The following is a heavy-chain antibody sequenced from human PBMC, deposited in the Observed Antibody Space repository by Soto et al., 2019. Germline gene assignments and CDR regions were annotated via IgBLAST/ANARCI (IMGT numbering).Heavy chain of an antibody. Sequence: PGXSLLLSCVASGFTCSSYDMDCVRQATGKGLEWVSAIGTAGDTYYPGSVKGRFTISRENAKNSLYLQMNSLRAEDTAVYYCARVNWNYAFDPWGQGTLVTSP. V-gene: IGHV3-13*01. D-gene: IGHD1-7*01. CDR1: GFTCSSYD. CDR2: IGTAGDT. J-gene: IGHJ5*02. CDR3: ARVNWNYAFDP.